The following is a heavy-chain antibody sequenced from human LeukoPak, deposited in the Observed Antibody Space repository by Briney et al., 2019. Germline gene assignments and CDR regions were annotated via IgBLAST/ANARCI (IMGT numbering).Heavy chain of an antibody. Sequence: SETLSLTCAVYGGSFSGYYWSWIRQPPGKGLEWIGEINHSGSTNYNPSLKSRVTISVDTSKNQFSLKLSSVTAADTAVYYYAHMVGYCSSTSCSNFDYWGQGTLVTVSS. CDR3: AHMVGYCSSTSCSNFDY. CDR2: INHSGST. CDR1: GGSFSGYY. V-gene: IGHV4-34*01. D-gene: IGHD2-2*01. J-gene: IGHJ4*02.